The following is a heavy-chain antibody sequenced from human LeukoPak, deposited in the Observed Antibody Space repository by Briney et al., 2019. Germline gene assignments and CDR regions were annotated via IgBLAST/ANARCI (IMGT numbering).Heavy chain of an antibody. V-gene: IGHV3-30-3*01. Sequence: GGSLRLSCAASGFTFSSYAMHWARQAPGKGLERVTVISYDGSNKYYADSVKGRFTISRDNSKNTLYLQMNSLRAEDTAVYYCAREFRGYGMDVWGQGTTVTVSS. CDR2: ISYDGSNK. CDR3: AREFRGYGMDV. CDR1: GFTFSSYA. J-gene: IGHJ6*02. D-gene: IGHD3-10*01.